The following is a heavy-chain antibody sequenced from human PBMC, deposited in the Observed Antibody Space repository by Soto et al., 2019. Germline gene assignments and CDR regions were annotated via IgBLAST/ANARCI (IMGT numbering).Heavy chain of an antibody. CDR1: GFTFDDYA. J-gene: IGHJ4*02. CDR3: AKDIGPYQLLSHFDY. CDR2: ISWNSGSI. D-gene: IGHD2-2*01. Sequence: PGGSLRLSCAASGFTFDDYAMHWVRQAPGKGLEWVSGISWNSGSIGYADSVKGRFTISRDNAKNSLYLQMNSLRAEDTALYYCAKDIGPYQLLSHFDYWGQGTLVTVSS. V-gene: IGHV3-9*01.